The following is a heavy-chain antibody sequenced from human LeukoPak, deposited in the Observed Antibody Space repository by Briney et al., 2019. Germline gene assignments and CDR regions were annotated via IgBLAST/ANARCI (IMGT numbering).Heavy chain of an antibody. D-gene: IGHD2-21*01. CDR2: INHSGST. V-gene: IGHV4-34*01. J-gene: IGHJ4*02. CDR3: ARHRFASPLDS. CDR1: GGSFSGYY. Sequence: SETLSLTCAVYGGSFSGYYWSWIRQPPGKGLEWIGEINHSGSTNYNPSLKSRVTISVDTSKNQFSLKLSSVTAADTAVYYCARHRFASPLDSWGQGTLATVSS.